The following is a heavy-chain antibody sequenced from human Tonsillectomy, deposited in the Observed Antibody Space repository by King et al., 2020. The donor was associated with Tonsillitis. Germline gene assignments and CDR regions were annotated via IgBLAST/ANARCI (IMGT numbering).Heavy chain of an antibody. CDR1: GFTFSDYY. CDR3: ARDRGRDYYDSSGYPYDAFDI. V-gene: IGHV3-11*06. CDR2: ISSSSSYT. Sequence: VQLVESGGGLVKPGGSLRLSCAASGFTFSDYYISWIRQAPGKGLEWVSYISSSSSYTNYADSVKGRFTISRDNAKNSLYLQMNSLRAEDTAVYYCARDRGRDYYDSSGYPYDAFDIWGQGTMVTVSS. J-gene: IGHJ3*02. D-gene: IGHD3-22*01.